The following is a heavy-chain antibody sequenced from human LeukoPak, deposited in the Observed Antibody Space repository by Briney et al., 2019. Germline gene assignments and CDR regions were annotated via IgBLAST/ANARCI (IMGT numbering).Heavy chain of an antibody. J-gene: IGHJ4*02. CDR2: IIPILGIA. CDR1: GGTFSSYA. Sequence: SVKVSCKASGGTFSSYAISWVRQAPGQGLEWMGRIIPILGIANYAQKFQGRVTITADKSTSTAYMELSSLRSEDTAVYYCARASSSWHYFDYWGQGTLVTVSS. V-gene: IGHV1-69*04. D-gene: IGHD6-13*01. CDR3: ARASSSWHYFDY.